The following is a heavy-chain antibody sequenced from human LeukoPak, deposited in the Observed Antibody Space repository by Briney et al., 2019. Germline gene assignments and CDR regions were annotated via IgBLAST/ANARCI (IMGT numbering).Heavy chain of an antibody. CDR2: VSNSGTT. Sequence: MSSETLSLTCTVSGGSISHYYWSWIRQSPGKGLEWIGYVSNSGTTNYRPSLRSRVTVSVDTSQNHVSLKLTSMTAADTGLYYCARHHGSAYPFDYWGQGTLVTVSS. CDR3: ARHHGSAYPFDY. V-gene: IGHV4-59*08. D-gene: IGHD3-22*01. CDR1: GGSISHYY. J-gene: IGHJ4*02.